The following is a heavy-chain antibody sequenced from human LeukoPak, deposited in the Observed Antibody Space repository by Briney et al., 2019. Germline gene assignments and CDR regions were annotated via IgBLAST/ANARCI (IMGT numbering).Heavy chain of an antibody. J-gene: IGHJ4*02. CDR2: IIPIFGTA. Sequence: GASVKVSCKASGGTSSSYAISWVRQPPGQGLEWMGGIIPIFGTANYAQKFQGRVTITRNTSISTAYMELSSLRSEDTAVYYCARATGDYFDYWGQGTLVTVSS. D-gene: IGHD1-14*01. CDR3: ARATGDYFDY. CDR1: GGTSSSYA. V-gene: IGHV1-69*05.